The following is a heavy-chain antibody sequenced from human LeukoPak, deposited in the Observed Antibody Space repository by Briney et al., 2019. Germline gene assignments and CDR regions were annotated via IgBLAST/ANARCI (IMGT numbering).Heavy chain of an antibody. D-gene: IGHD2-21*02. CDR2: ISAYNGNT. Sequence: VASVKVSCKASGYTFTSYGISWVRQAPGQGLEWMGWISAYNGNTNYAQKLQGRVTMTTDTSTSTAYMELRSLRSDDTAAYYCARGNVVVTAIPYFDYWGQGTLVTVSS. CDR1: GYTFTSYG. CDR3: ARGNVVVTAIPYFDY. V-gene: IGHV1-18*01. J-gene: IGHJ4*02.